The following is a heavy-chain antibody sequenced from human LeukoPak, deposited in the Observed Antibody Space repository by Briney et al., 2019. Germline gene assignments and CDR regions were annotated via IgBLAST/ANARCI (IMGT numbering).Heavy chain of an antibody. V-gene: IGHV1-18*01. CDR1: GNTFTSYA. CDR3: ARVRSRWRCSSTSCSAGYAFDI. CDR2: ISAYNGNT. D-gene: IGHD2-2*01. J-gene: IGHJ3*02. Sequence: ASVKVSCKASGNTFTSYAITWVRQAPGQGLEWMGWISAYNGNTNYAQKFQGRVTITRNTSISTAYMELSSLRSEDTAVYYCARVRSRWRCSSTSCSAGYAFDIWGQGTMVTVSS.